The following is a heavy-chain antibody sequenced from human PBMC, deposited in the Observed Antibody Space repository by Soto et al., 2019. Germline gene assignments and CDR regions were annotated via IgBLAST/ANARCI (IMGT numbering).Heavy chain of an antibody. J-gene: IGHJ5*02. CDR1: AGSNMSVGYY. D-gene: IGHD2-15*01. Sequence: SETLSLTCSVSAGSNMSVGYYWSWIRQHSGNGLEWIGYIYYSGSTDYNPSLKSRFTISVDTSRNQCSMKLRSVTASDTAVYYCARDHAAFIESSLLDPWGQGTLVTAPS. CDR3: ARDHAAFIESSLLDP. V-gene: IGHV4-31*03. CDR2: IYYSGST.